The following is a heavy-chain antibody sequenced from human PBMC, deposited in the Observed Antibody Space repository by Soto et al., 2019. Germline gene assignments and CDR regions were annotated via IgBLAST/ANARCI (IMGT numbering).Heavy chain of an antibody. CDR1: GFTFSSYA. J-gene: IGHJ4*02. V-gene: IGHV3-23*01. Sequence: EVQLLESGGGLVQPGGSLRLSCAASGFTFSSYAMSWVRQAPGKGLESVSAISGSGGSTYYADSVKGRFTISRDNSKNTLYLQMNSLRAEDTAVYYCAKDRQRNYDILMPDYFDYWGQGTLVTVSS. CDR3: AKDRQRNYDILMPDYFDY. CDR2: ISGSGGST. D-gene: IGHD3-9*01.